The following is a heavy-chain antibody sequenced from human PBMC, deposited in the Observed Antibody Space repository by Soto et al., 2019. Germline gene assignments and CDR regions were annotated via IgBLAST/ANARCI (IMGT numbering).Heavy chain of an antibody. CDR2: IYSGGSA. D-gene: IGHD1-26*01. Sequence: GGSLRLSCAASGFTFSRNYMSWVRQAPGKGLEWVSVIYSGGSAYYADSVKGRFTISRDNSKNTLYLQMNSLRAEDTAVYYCARDSGSYFDYWGQGTLVTVSS. CDR1: GFTFSRNY. J-gene: IGHJ4*02. CDR3: ARDSGSYFDY. V-gene: IGHV3-53*01.